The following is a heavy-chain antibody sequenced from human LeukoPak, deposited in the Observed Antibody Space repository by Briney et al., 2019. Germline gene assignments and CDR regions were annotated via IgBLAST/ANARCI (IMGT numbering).Heavy chain of an antibody. Sequence: GGSLRLSCAASGFTFSSYAMHWVRQAPGKGLEWVAVISYDGSNKYYADSVKGRFTISRDNSKNTLYLQMNSLRAEDTAVYYCARDRHIVVVPAAPYFDYWGQGTLVTVSS. CDR3: ARDRHIVVVPAAPYFDY. J-gene: IGHJ4*02. CDR1: GFTFSSYA. D-gene: IGHD2-2*01. CDR2: ISYDGSNK. V-gene: IGHV3-30-3*01.